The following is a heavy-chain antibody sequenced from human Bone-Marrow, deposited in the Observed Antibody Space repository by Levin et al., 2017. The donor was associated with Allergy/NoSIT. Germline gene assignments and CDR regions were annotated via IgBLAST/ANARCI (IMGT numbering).Heavy chain of an antibody. V-gene: IGHV4-39*01. Sequence: PSETLSLTCAVSGVSTSTETDYWGWIRQPPGKGLEWIGSIYYSGRSFYNPSLRSRVSISRGTSQSQISLRLNSVTAADTAIYYCASAEHSPSSFDHWGQGKLVAV. J-gene: IGHJ4*02. CDR2: IYYSGRS. CDR3: ASAEHSPSSFDH. CDR1: GVSTSTETDY. D-gene: IGHD6-6*01.